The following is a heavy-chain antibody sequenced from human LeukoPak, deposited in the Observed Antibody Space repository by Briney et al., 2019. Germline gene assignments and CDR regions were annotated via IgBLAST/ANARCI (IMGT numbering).Heavy chain of an antibody. Sequence: SETLSLTCTVSGGSIISSSYYWGWIRQPPGKGLEWIGSTYYSGDTYYNPSLKSRRVTISVDTSKNQFSLRLSSVTAADTAVYYCARHQWHYYYYMGVWGKGSTVTVSS. CDR3: ARHQWHYYYYMGV. D-gene: IGHD6-19*01. V-gene: IGHV4-39*01. J-gene: IGHJ6*03. CDR1: GGSIISSSYY. CDR2: TYYSGDT.